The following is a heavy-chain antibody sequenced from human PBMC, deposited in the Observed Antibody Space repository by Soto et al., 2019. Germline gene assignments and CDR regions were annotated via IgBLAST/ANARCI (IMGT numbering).Heavy chain of an antibody. CDR1: GGTFSTDA. D-gene: IGHD3-10*01. Sequence: QVQLVQSGAEVKKPGSSVRVSCKASGGTFSTDAISWVRQAPGQGLEWMGGVIPVFGTTNYAQTFQGRVTITADVSTNTAFMELSSLRSEATATYYCVKSMRRGLTQSILFDSWGQETLVTVSA. CDR2: VIPVFGTT. CDR3: VKSMRRGLTQSILFDS. J-gene: IGHJ5*01. V-gene: IGHV1-69*01.